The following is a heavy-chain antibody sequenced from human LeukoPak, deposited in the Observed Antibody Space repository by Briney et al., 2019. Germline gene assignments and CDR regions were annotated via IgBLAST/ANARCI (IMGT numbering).Heavy chain of an antibody. CDR2: IYCSGST. J-gene: IGHJ4*02. Sequence: SETLSLTCTVSGCSISSSSYYWGWIRQPPGKGLEWIGGIYCSGSTYYNPSLKSRVTISVDTSKNQFSLKLSSVTAADTAVYYCARLSFCSGGSCFLLSMIGGSFDYWGQGTLVTVSS. D-gene: IGHD2-15*01. CDR1: GCSISSSSYY. V-gene: IGHV4-39*01. CDR3: ARLSFCSGGSCFLLSMIGGSFDY.